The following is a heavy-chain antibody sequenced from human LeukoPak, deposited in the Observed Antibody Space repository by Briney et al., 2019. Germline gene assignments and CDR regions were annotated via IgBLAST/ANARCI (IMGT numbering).Heavy chain of an antibody. D-gene: IGHD5-18*01. V-gene: IGHV7-4-1*02. CDR1: GYTFTTYA. J-gene: IGHJ4*02. CDR3: AREVAIGRAAMEGLLH. CDR2: INTNTGNP. Sequence: ASVKVSCKASGYTFTTYAMNWVRQAPGQGLEWMGWINTNTGNPAYAQGFTGRFVFSLDTSVSTAYLQISSLKADDTAVYYCAREVAIGRAAMEGLLHWGQGTLVTVTS.